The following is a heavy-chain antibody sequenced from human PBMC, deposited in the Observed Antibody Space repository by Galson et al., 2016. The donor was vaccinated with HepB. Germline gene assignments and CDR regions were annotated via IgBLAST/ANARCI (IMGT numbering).Heavy chain of an antibody. CDR3: ASTVTPFDF. D-gene: IGHD4-17*01. J-gene: IGHJ4*02. V-gene: IGHV3-11*06. CDR1: GFTFSNYY. Sequence: SLRLSCAASGFTFSNYYMGWVRQAPGKGLEWISYISSSTGYTSYADSVKGRFTISRDNARNSLYLQMDGLRVDDTAVYYCASTVTPFDFWGQGTLVTVSS. CDR2: ISSSTGYT.